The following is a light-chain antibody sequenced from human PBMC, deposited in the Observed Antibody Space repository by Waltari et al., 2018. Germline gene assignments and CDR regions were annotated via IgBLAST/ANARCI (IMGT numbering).Light chain of an antibody. Sequence: EIVMTQSPATLSVSPGERATLSCRPSQNVNSDLAWYQQKPGQAPRLLIYGASTRATGIPDRFSGSGSGTEFTLTISSLQSEDFALYYCQQYNNWPPAVTFGPGTKVDIK. V-gene: IGKV3-15*01. CDR3: QQYNNWPPAVT. CDR2: GAS. CDR1: QNVNSD. J-gene: IGKJ3*01.